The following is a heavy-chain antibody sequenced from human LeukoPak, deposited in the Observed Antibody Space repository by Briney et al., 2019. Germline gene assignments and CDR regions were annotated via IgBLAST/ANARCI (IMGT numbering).Heavy chain of an antibody. J-gene: IGHJ5*02. V-gene: IGHV1-2*02. D-gene: IGHD2-2*01. CDR1: GYTFTGYY. CDR2: INPNSGGT. Sequence: ASVKVSCKASGYTFTGYYMHWVRQAPGQGLEWMGWINPNSGGTNYAQKFQGRVTMTRDTSISTAYMELSRLRSDDTAVYYCARRDIVVVPAAMYWFDPWGQGTLVTVSS. CDR3: ARRDIVVVPAAMYWFDP.